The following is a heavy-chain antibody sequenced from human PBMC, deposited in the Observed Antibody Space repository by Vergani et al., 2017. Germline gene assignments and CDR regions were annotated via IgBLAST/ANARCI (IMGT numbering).Heavy chain of an antibody. CDR3: AREQXYYYDSSGYPHFDY. D-gene: IGHD3-22*01. CDR2: ISYDGSNK. CDR1: GFTFSSYA. V-gene: IGHV3-30-3*01. J-gene: IGHJ4*02. Sequence: QVQLVESGGGVVQPGRSLILSCAASGFTFSSYAMHWVRQAPGKGLEWVAVISYDGSNKYYADSVKGRFTISRDNSKNTLYLQMNSLRAEDTAVYYCAREQXYYYDSSGYPHFDYWGQGTLVTVSS.